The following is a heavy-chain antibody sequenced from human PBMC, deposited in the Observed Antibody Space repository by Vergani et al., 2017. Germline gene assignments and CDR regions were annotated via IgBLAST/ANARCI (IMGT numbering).Heavy chain of an antibody. Sequence: QVQLVQSGAEVKKPGASVKVSCKASGYTFTGYYMHWVRQAPGQGLEWMGWINPNSGGTNYAQKFQGRVTITADASTSTAYMELSSLRSEDTAVYYCARDHKIAAAPGRAFDIWGQGTMVTVSS. D-gene: IGHD6-13*01. CDR3: ARDHKIAAAPGRAFDI. CDR1: GYTFTGYY. J-gene: IGHJ3*02. V-gene: IGHV1-2*02. CDR2: INPNSGGT.